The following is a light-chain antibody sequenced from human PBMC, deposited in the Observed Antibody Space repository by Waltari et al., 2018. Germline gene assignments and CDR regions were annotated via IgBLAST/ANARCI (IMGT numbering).Light chain of an antibody. Sequence: QSALTQPASVSGSPGQSITIPCTGTSSYIGTYNYFPWYQQHPGKAPKLMIYAVSNRPSGVSNRFSASKSGNTASLTISGLQAEDEADYYCSSYTSTDTWVFGGGTKLTVL. J-gene: IGLJ3*02. V-gene: IGLV2-14*03. CDR1: SSYIGTYNY. CDR3: SSYTSTDTWV. CDR2: AVS.